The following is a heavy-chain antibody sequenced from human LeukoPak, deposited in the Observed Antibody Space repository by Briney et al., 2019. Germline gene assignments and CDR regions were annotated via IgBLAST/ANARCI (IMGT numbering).Heavy chain of an antibody. D-gene: IGHD3-22*01. Sequence: ASVKVSCKASGYTFTGYYMHWVRQAPGQGLEWMGRINPNSGGTNYAQKFQGRVTMTRDTSISTAYMELSRLRSDDTAVYYCARDGGLSYDSSGYSFQRWGQGTLVTVSS. CDR2: INPNSGGT. CDR3: ARDGGLSYDSSGYSFQR. J-gene: IGHJ1*01. V-gene: IGHV1-2*06. CDR1: GYTFTGYY.